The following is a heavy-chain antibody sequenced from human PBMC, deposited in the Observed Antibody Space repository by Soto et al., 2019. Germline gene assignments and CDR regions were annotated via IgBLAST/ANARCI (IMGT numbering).Heavy chain of an antibody. V-gene: IGHV4-59*01. CDR1: GGSISSYY. J-gene: IGHJ6*02. CDR3: ARDPAGYSYGYDLYCMDV. D-gene: IGHD5-18*01. Sequence: PSETLSLTCTVSGGSISSYYWSWIRQPPGKGLEWIGYIYYSGSTNYNPSLKSRVTISVDTSKNQFSLKLSSVTAADTAVYYCARDPAGYSYGYDLYCMDVWGQGTTVTVSS. CDR2: IYYSGST.